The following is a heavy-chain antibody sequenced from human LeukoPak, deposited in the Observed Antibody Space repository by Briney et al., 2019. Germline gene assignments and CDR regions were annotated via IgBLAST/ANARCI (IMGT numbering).Heavy chain of an antibody. V-gene: IGHV3-53*01. D-gene: IGHD2-8*01. CDR1: GFTFSSYS. J-gene: IGHJ4*02. Sequence: SGGSLRLSCAASGFTFSSYSMNWVRQAPGKGLEWVSVIYSGGSTYYADSVKGRFTISRDNSKNTLYLQMNSLRAEDTAVYYCARGHCTNGVCFDYWGQGTLVTVSS. CDR2: IYSGGST. CDR3: ARGHCTNGVCFDY.